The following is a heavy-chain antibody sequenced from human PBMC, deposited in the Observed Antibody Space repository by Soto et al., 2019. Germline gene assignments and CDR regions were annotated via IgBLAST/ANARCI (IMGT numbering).Heavy chain of an antibody. D-gene: IGHD2-2*01. V-gene: IGHV1-2*04. CDR3: ARDRRLPQDIVVVPAPYYGMDV. CDR2: INTNSCGT. J-gene: IGHJ6*02. CDR1: GYTFTGYY. Sequence: GASVKVSCKASGYTFTGYYMHWVRQAPGQGLKRMGWINTNSCGTNYAQKFQGWVTMTRDMFISTAYMELSRLRSDDTAVYYCARDRRLPQDIVVVPAPYYGMDVWGQGTTVTVSS.